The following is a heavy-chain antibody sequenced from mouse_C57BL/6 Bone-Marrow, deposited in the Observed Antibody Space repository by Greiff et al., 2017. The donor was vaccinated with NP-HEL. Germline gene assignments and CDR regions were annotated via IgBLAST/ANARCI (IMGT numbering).Heavy chain of an antibody. Sequence: EVKVVESGGGLVQPKGSLKLSCAASGFTFNTYAMHWVRQAPGKGLEWVARISSKSSNYATYYADSVKDRFNISRDDSQSMLYLQSNNLKTEDTAMYCCVRDGGGSSFFDYWGQGTTLTVSS. D-gene: IGHD1-1*01. CDR3: VRDGGGSSFFDY. V-gene: IGHV10-3*01. CDR2: ISSKSSNYAT. J-gene: IGHJ2*01. CDR1: GFTFNTYA.